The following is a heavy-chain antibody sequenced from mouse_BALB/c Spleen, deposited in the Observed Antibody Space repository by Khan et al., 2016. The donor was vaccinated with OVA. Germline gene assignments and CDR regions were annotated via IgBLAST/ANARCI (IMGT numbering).Heavy chain of an antibody. Sequence: VQLQQSGAELARPGASVKLSCKASGYTFTSYWMQWAKQRPGQGLKWIGAIYPGDGNTRYTQKFKGKATLTADKSSSTAYMELSSLASEDSAVYYCARGGITTGYFDFWGQGTTLTVSS. V-gene: IGHV1-87*01. CDR2: IYPGDGNT. CDR1: GYTFTSYW. CDR3: ARGGITTGYFDF. J-gene: IGHJ2*01. D-gene: IGHD2-4*01.